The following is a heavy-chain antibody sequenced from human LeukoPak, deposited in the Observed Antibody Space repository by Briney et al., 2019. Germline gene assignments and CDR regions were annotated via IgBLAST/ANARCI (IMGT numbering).Heavy chain of an antibody. Sequence: PGGSLRLSRAASGFTFSSYSMNWVRQAPGKGLEWVSSISSSSSYIYYADSVKGRFTISRDNAKNSLYLQMNSLRAEDTAVYYCARAYDSSGYYYPYYFDYWGQGTLVTVSS. D-gene: IGHD3-22*01. CDR3: ARAYDSSGYYYPYYFDY. V-gene: IGHV3-21*01. CDR2: ISSSSSYI. CDR1: GFTFSSYS. J-gene: IGHJ4*02.